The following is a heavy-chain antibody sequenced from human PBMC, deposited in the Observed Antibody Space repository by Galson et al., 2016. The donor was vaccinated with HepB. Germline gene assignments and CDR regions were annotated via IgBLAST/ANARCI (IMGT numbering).Heavy chain of an antibody. Sequence: SLRLSCAASGFTFIRYSMTWVRQPPGKGLEWVSYISRSSCTIYYADSVKGRFTISRDNAKNSLFLQMNSLRDEDTAVYYCARSSSDQDPFSGGMDVWGQGTTVTVSS. D-gene: IGHD2-2*01. V-gene: IGHV3-48*02. CDR2: ISRSSCTI. J-gene: IGHJ6*02. CDR1: GFTFIRYS. CDR3: ARSSSDQDPFSGGMDV.